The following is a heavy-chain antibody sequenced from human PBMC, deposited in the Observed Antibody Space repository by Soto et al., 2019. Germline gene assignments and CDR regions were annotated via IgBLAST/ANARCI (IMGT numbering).Heavy chain of an antibody. J-gene: IGHJ4*02. CDR3: AREKDSTMGPSFDS. D-gene: IGHD5-18*01. CDR2: IWYDGSNK. CDR1: GFTFSSYG. Sequence: GGPLRLSCAASGFTFSSYGMHWVRQAPGKGLEWVAVIWYDGSNKDYADSVRGRFTISRDNSKNTLYLQINSLRAEDTALYYCAREKDSTMGPSFDSWGQGTLVTVSS. V-gene: IGHV3-33*08.